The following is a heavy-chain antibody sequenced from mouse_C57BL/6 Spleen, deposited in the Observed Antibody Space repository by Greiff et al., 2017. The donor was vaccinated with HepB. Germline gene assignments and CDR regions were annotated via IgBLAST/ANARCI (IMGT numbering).Heavy chain of an antibody. V-gene: IGHV1-64*01. CDR1: GYTFTSYW. CDR3: ARSYGSLATGGFAY. Sequence: QVQLQQPGAELVKPGASVKLSCKASGYTFTSYWMHWVKQRPGQGLEWIGMIHPNSGSTNYNEKFKSKATLTVDKSSSTAYMQLSSLTSEDSAVYYCARSYGSLATGGFAYWGQGTLVTVSA. J-gene: IGHJ3*01. D-gene: IGHD1-1*01. CDR2: IHPNSGST.